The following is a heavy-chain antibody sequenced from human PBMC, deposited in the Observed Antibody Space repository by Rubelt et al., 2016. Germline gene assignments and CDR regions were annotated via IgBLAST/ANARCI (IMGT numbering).Heavy chain of an antibody. V-gene: IGHV3-7*02. J-gene: IGHJ4*02. Sequence: EVQLVESGGGVVQPGGSLRLSCVGSGFTFSSYWMSWVRQTPGKGLEWVANIKEDGSEKNYVDSVKGRFTISKDNAKKSLYLQMDRLGGGDTAVYYCAALNRGAYGPVDYWGQGTPVTVSS. CDR1: GFTFSSYW. CDR3: AALNRGAYGPVDY. D-gene: IGHD3-10*01. CDR2: IKEDGSEK.